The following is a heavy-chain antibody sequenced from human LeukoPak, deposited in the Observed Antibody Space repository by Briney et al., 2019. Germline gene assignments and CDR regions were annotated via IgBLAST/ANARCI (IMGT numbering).Heavy chain of an antibody. D-gene: IGHD2-2*01. CDR1: GFTFSSYG. CDR3: AKDDRRHIVVVPAAMIV. V-gene: IGHV3-23*01. J-gene: IGHJ4*02. CDR2: ISGSGGST. Sequence: PGGSLRLSCAASGFTFSSYGMSWVRQAPGKGLEWVSAISGSGGSTYYADSVKGRFTISRDNSKNTLYLQMNSLRAEDTAVYYCAKDDRRHIVVVPAAMIVWGQGTLVTVSS.